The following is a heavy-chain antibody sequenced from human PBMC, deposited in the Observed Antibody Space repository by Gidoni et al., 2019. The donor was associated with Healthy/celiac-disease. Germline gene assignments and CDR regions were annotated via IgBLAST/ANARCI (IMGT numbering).Heavy chain of an antibody. CDR3: ARLGVPGSYYYDSSGYWFDS. V-gene: IGHV5-51*01. J-gene: IGHJ5*01. Sequence: EVQLVQSGAEVKKPGESLKISCKGSGYSFTSYWIIWVRQLPGKGLEWMGIIYPGDSDTRYSPSFQGQVTISADKSISTAYLQWSSLKASDTAMYYCARLGVPGSYYYDSSGYWFDSWGQGTLVTVSS. CDR1: GYSFTSYW. D-gene: IGHD3-22*01. CDR2: IYPGDSDT.